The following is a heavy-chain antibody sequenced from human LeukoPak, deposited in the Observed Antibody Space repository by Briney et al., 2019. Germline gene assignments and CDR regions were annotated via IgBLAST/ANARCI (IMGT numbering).Heavy chain of an antibody. CDR2: INPNSGGT. CDR3: ARENIVGATTWFDP. D-gene: IGHD1-26*01. Sequence: ASVKVSCKASGYTFTGYYMHWVRQAPGQGLEWMGWINPNSGGTNYAQKFQGRVTMTRDTSISTAYMELSRLRSDVTAVYYCARENIVGATTWFDPWGQGTLVTVSS. V-gene: IGHV1-2*02. J-gene: IGHJ5*02. CDR1: GYTFTGYY.